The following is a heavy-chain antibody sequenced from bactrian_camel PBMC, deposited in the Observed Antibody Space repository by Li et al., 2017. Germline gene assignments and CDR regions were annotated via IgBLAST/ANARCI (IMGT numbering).Heavy chain of an antibody. CDR3: AARGPYCYTKLSVRDFTY. D-gene: IGHD2*01. CDR1: GYMVSESY. Sequence: DVQLVESGGGSVQPGGSLRLSCEVSGYMVSESYMAWFRQAPGKEREAVAGINAGGLGSFYANGVQGRFRLSQDNGKNTVYLQMNSLKPEDTAMYYCAARGPYCYTKLSVRDFTYWGQGTQVTVS. CDR2: INAGGLGS. V-gene: IGHV3S40*01. J-gene: IGHJ6*01.